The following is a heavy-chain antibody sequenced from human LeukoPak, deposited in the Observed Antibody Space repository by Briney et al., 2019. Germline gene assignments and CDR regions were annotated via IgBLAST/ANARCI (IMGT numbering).Heavy chain of an antibody. D-gene: IGHD5-18*01. CDR2: IYYSGST. V-gene: IGHV4-30-4*08. CDR1: GGSISSGDYY. Sequence: PSETLSLTCTVSGGSISSGDYYWSWIRQPPGKGLEWIGHIYYSGSTYYNPSLKSRVTISVDTSKNQFSLKLSSVTAADTAVYYCARAIQLWRWFDYWGQGTLVTVSS. J-gene: IGHJ4*02. CDR3: ARAIQLWRWFDY.